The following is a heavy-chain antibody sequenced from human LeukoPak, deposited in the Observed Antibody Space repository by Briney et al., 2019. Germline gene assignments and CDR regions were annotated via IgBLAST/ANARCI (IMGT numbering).Heavy chain of an antibody. D-gene: IGHD1-26*01. CDR1: GYRFTSYW. CDR3: ARPSSGTYYGMDV. Sequence: GESLKISCKGSGYRFTSYWIAWVRQMPGKGLEWMGTIYPDDSETRYSPSSRGQVTISADKSISTAYLQWSTLEASDTATYYCARPSSGTYYGMDVWGQGTTVTVSS. CDR2: IYPDDSET. V-gene: IGHV5-51*01. J-gene: IGHJ6*02.